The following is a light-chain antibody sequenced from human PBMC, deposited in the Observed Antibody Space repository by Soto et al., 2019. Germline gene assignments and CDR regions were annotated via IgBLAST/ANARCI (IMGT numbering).Light chain of an antibody. CDR3: QQRSNWLPYT. J-gene: IGKJ2*01. CDR1: QSVFTY. Sequence: EIVLTQSPATLSLSPGEGATLSCRASQSVFTYLAWYQQKPGQAPRLLIYDASNGATGIPARFSGSGSGTDFTLTISSLEPEDFAVYYCQQRSNWLPYTFGQGTKLEIK. CDR2: DAS. V-gene: IGKV3-11*01.